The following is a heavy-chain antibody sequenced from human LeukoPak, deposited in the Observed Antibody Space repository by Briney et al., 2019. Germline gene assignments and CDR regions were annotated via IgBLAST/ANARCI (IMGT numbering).Heavy chain of an antibody. CDR3: ARKRGYYDSSGYLFDY. CDR2: INPNSGGT. V-gene: IGHV1-2*04. Sequence: ASVKVSCKASGYTFTGYYMHWVRQAPGQGLEWMGWINPNSGGTNYAQKFQGWVTMTRDTSISTAYMELSRLRSDDTAVYYCARKRGYYDSSGYLFDYWGQGTLVTVSS. CDR1: GYTFTGYY. D-gene: IGHD3-22*01. J-gene: IGHJ4*02.